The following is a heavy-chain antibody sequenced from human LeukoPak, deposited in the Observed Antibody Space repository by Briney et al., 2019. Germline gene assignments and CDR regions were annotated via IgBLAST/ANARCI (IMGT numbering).Heavy chain of an antibody. D-gene: IGHD3-16*01. V-gene: IGHV1-18*01. CDR1: GYTFISYG. J-gene: IGHJ4*02. CDR2: ISAYNGNT. Sequence: ASVKVSCKASGYTFISYGIGWVRQAPGQGLEWMGWISAYNGNTNYAQNLQGRVTMTTDTSTSTAYMELRSLRSDDTAVYYCARDLGIMITSYYFDYWGQGTLVTVSS. CDR3: ARDLGIMITSYYFDY.